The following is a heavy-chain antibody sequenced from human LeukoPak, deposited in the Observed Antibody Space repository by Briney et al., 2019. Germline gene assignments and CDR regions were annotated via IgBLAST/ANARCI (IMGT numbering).Heavy chain of an antibody. J-gene: IGHJ4*02. Sequence: PGRSLRLSCAASGFTFSNYGMHWVRQSPARGLEWVANIKQDGSEKNYVDSVKGRFTISRDNAENSLFLQMNSLRVEDTAVYYCAREWQGGIAAAGTRIEGDYWGQGTLVAVSS. V-gene: IGHV3-7*01. D-gene: IGHD6-13*01. CDR2: IKQDGSEK. CDR1: GFTFSNYG. CDR3: AREWQGGIAAAGTRIEGDY.